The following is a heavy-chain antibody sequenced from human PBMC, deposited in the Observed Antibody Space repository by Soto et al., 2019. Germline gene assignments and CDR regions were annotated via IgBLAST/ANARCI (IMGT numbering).Heavy chain of an antibody. CDR3: ARSVAVPGAHIDY. V-gene: IGHV4-59*01. Sequence: PSETLSFTCSVSGGSISGSYWSWIRQSPEKGLEWLGYVYYTGSTNYSPSLRSRVSISVDTSKNEFSLRLSSVTAADTAVYFCARSVAVPGAHIDYWGQGTQVTVSS. CDR2: VYYTGST. D-gene: IGHD6-19*01. CDR1: GGSISGSY. J-gene: IGHJ4*02.